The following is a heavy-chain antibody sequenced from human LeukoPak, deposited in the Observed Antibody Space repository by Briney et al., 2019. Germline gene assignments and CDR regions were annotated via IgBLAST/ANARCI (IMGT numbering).Heavy chain of an antibody. CDR1: GFTFGTSV. V-gene: IGHV3-23*01. Sequence: GGSLRLSCAASGFTFGTSVMGWVRQAPGRGLEWVSDISASDGRTFYADSVKGRFTISRDNSKDTLYLQMNSLRAEDTALYYCAKRRRPSGGAYDMWGPGTMVTVSS. CDR2: ISASDGRT. CDR3: AKRRRPSGGAYDM. D-gene: IGHD2-15*01. J-gene: IGHJ3*02.